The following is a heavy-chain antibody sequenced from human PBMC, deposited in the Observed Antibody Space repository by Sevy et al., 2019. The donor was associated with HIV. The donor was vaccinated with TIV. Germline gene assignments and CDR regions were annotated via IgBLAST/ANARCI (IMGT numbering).Heavy chain of an antibody. J-gene: IGHJ4*02. CDR3: ARDMLGYCSSTSCYAEGYFDY. Sequence: SENLSLTCSVSGGPISSYYWSWIRQPPGKGLEWIGYIYYSGSTNYNPSLKSRVTISVDTSKNQFSLKLSSVTAADTAVYYCARDMLGYCSSTSCYAEGYFDYWGQGTLVIVSS. V-gene: IGHV4-59*01. CDR2: IYYSGST. CDR1: GGPISSYY. D-gene: IGHD2-2*01.